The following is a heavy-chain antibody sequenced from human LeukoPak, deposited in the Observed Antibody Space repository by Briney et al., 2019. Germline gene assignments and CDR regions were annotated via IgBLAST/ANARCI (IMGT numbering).Heavy chain of an antibody. J-gene: IGHJ4*02. CDR1: GFTFSSYG. Sequence: PGRSLRLSCGASGFTFSSYGTHWVRQAPGKGLEWVAVIWYDGSNKYYADSVKGRFTISRDNSKNTLYLQMNSLRAEDTAVYYCAKDFKNVIVGRVFDYWGQGTLVTVSS. CDR3: AKDFKNVIVGRVFDY. D-gene: IGHD3-22*01. CDR2: IWYDGSNK. V-gene: IGHV3-33*06.